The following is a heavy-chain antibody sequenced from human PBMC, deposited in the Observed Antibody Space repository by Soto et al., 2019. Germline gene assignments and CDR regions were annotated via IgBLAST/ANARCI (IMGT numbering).Heavy chain of an antibody. J-gene: IGHJ6*02. D-gene: IGHD3-10*01. CDR3: ARDSRFGRDYYYYGMDV. V-gene: IGHV4-61*01. CDR2: IYYSGST. CDR1: GGSVSSGSYY. Sequence: KPSETLSLTCTVSGGSVSSGSYYWSWIRQPPGKGLEWIGYIYYSGSTNYNPSLKSRVTISVDTSKNQFSLKLSSVTAADTAVYYCARDSRFGRDYYYYGMDVWGQGTTVTVSS.